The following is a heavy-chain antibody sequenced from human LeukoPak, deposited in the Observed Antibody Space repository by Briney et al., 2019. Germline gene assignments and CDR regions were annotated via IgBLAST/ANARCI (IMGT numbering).Heavy chain of an antibody. Sequence: KTSETLSLTCSVSGGSVSSYYWSWIRQSPGKGLEWIGYIHNSGRTNYNPSLKSRVTGFVDTSKNQVSLRLSSVTAADTAVYYCARHGTISSDSYFDYWGQGALVTVSS. D-gene: IGHD1-14*01. J-gene: IGHJ4*02. V-gene: IGHV4-59*08. CDR1: GGSVSSYY. CDR2: IHNSGRT. CDR3: ARHGTISSDSYFDY.